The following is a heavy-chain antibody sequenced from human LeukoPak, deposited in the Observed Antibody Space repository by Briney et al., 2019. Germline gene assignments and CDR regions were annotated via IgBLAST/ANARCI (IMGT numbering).Heavy chain of an antibody. Sequence: GGSLRLSCVASGLSFSNYWMNWVRQAPGKGLEWVANIRPDGGEQFYVDSVKGRFTISRDNADNSLYLQLTSLRPEDTAVYYCAREHKTFDYWGQGILVTVTS. J-gene: IGHJ4*02. CDR2: IRPDGGEQ. CDR3: AREHKTFDY. CDR1: GLSFSNYW. V-gene: IGHV3-7*03.